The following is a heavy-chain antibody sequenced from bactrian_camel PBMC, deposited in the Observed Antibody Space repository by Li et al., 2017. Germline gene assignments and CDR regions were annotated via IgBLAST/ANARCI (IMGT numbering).Heavy chain of an antibody. J-gene: IGHJ4*01. Sequence: HVQLVESGGGSVQAGGSLRLSCAVSGYSITTYCLAWFRQAPGKEREGVARIATGRGNTYYADSVKGRFTISQDNAKNTVYLQMNSLKPEDTAMYYCAADRDVNVPPSLVLDSRRYNYWGQGTQVTV. CDR1: GYSITTYC. CDR3: AADRDVNVPPSLVLDSRRYNY. CDR2: IATGRGNT. V-gene: IGHV3S1*01.